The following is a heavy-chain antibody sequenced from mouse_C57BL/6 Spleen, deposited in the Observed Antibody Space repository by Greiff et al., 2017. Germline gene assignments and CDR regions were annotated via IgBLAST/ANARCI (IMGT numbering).Heavy chain of an antibody. V-gene: IGHV2-9-1*01. CDR2: IWTGGGT. CDR1: GFSLTSYA. J-gene: IGHJ1*03. D-gene: IGHD1-1*01. CDR3: ARRGYYYGSSLWYFDV. Sequence: VQLKESGPGLVAPSQSLSITCTVPGFSLTSYAISWVRPPPGKGLEWLGVIWTGGGTNYNSALKSRLSISKDNSKSQVFLKMNSLQTDDTARYYCARRGYYYGSSLWYFDVWGTGTTVTVSS.